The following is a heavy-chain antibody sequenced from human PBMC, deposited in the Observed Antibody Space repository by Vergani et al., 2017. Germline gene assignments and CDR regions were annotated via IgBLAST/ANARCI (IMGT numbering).Heavy chain of an antibody. CDR3: ATPRLRFSYYYYYGMDV. J-gene: IGHJ6*02. CDR2: FDPEDGET. V-gene: IGHV1-24*01. CDR1: GYPLTELS. Sequence: QVQLVQSGAEVKKPGASVKVSCKVSGYPLTELSMHWVRPAPGKGLEWMGGFDPEDGETIYAQKFQGRVTMTEDTSTDTAYMELSSLRSDDTAVYYCATPRLRFSYYYYYGMDVWGQGTTVTVSS. D-gene: IGHD5-12*01.